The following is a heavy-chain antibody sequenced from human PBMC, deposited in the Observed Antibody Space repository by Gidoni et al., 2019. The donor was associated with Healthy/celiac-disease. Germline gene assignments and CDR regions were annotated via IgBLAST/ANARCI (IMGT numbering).Heavy chain of an antibody. D-gene: IGHD2-15*01. CDR3: ARAWAGSCYQS. CDR1: GGNFSIYA. V-gene: IGHV1-69*01. Sequence: QVQLVQSGARVTKPGSAVKVSCKAAGGNFSIYAIGWVRQAPGQGLEWMGGIIPIFGTANYAQKFQGRVTITADESTSTAYMELSSLRSEDTAVYYCARAWAGSCYQSWGQGTLVTVSS. CDR2: IIPIFGTA. J-gene: IGHJ5*02.